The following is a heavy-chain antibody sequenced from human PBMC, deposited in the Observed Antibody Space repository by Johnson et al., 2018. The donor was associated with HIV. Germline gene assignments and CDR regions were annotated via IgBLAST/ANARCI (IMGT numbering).Heavy chain of an antibody. J-gene: IGHJ3*02. CDR1: GFTFSSYW. Sequence: VQLVESGGGVVQPGGSLRLSCAASGFTFSSYWMSWVRQAPGKGLEWVANIKQDGSEKYYVDSVKGRFTISRDNAKNSLYLQMNSLRAEDTAVYYCARDRSSSSHAFDIWGQGTLVTVSS. CDR3: ARDRSSSSHAFDI. CDR2: IKQDGSEK. D-gene: IGHD6-6*01. V-gene: IGHV3-7*05.